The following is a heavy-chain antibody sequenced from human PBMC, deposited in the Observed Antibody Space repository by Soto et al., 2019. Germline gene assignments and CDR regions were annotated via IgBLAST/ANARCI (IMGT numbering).Heavy chain of an antibody. CDR2: IIPIFGTA. CDR1: GGTFSSYA. J-gene: IGHJ6*02. D-gene: IGHD5-18*01. Sequence: GASVKVSCKASGGTFSSYAISWVREAPGQGLEWMGGIIPIFGTANYAQKFQGRVTITADESTSTAYMELSSLRSEDTAVYYCASGSGYSYEYYYYYYGMDVWGQGTTVTVSS. CDR3: ASGSGYSYEYYYYYYGMDV. V-gene: IGHV1-69*13.